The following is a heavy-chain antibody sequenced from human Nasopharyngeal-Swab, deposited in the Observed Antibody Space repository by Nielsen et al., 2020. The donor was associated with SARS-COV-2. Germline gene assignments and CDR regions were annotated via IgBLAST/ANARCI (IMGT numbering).Heavy chain of an antibody. V-gene: IGHV3-21*01. CDR3: ARGRDYGDYRIGDAFDI. Sequence: WIRQPPGKGQEWVSSISSSSSYIYYADSVKGRFTISRDNAKNSLYLQMNSLRAEDTAVYYCARGRDYGDYRIGDAFDIWGQGTMVTVSS. J-gene: IGHJ3*02. D-gene: IGHD4-17*01. CDR2: ISSSSSYI.